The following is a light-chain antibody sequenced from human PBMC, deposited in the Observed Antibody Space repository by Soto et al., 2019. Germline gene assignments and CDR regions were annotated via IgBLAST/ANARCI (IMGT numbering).Light chain of an antibody. CDR2: LGS. CDR3: MQPLQSWT. V-gene: IGKV2-28*01. Sequence: DMVMTQSPLSLPDTAGEPASISFRSSQSLLHSNGYNYLDWYLQKPGQSPQLLIYLGSNRASGVPDRFSGSGSGTDFTLKISRVEAEDVGVYYCMQPLQSWTFGQGTKVDIK. J-gene: IGKJ1*01. CDR1: QSLLHSNGYNY.